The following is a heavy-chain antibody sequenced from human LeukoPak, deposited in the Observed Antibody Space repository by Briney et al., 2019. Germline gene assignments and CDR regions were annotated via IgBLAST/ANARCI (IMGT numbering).Heavy chain of an antibody. J-gene: IGHJ4*02. Sequence: SETLSLTCAVYGGSFSGYYWSWIRQPPGKGLEWIGEINHSGSTNYNPSLKSRVTISVDTSKNQFSLKLSSVTAADTAVYYCARTTVTTPFDYWGQGTLVTVSP. CDR3: ARTTVTTPFDY. CDR1: GGSFSGYY. CDR2: INHSGST. D-gene: IGHD4-17*01. V-gene: IGHV4-34*01.